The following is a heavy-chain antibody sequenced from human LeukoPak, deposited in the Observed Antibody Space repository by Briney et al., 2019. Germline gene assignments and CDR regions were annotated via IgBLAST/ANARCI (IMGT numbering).Heavy chain of an antibody. CDR3: AKDQAGDRTDY. CDR2: ISYDGSNK. Sequence: GGSLRLSCAASGFTFSSYGMHWVRQAPGKGLEWVAVISYDGSNKYYADSVKGRFTISRDNSKNTLYLQMNSLRAEDTAVYYCAKDQAGDRTDYWGQGTLVTVSS. CDR1: GFTFSSYG. V-gene: IGHV3-30*18. J-gene: IGHJ4*02. D-gene: IGHD2-21*02.